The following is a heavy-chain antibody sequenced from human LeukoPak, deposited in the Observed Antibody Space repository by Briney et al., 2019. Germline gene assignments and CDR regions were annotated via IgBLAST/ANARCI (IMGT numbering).Heavy chain of an antibody. CDR2: IIPIFGTA. D-gene: IGHD6-19*01. Sequence: ASVKVSCKASGGTFSSYAISWVRQAPGQGLEWTGRIIPIFGTANYAQKFQGRVTITTDESTSTAYMELSSLRSEDTAVYYCASCPYSSGWYAYDYWGQGTLVTVSS. V-gene: IGHV1-69*05. CDR1: GGTFSSYA. J-gene: IGHJ4*02. CDR3: ASCPYSSGWYAYDY.